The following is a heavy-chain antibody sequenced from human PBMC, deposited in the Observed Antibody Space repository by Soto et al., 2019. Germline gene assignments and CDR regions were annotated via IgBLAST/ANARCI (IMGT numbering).Heavy chain of an antibody. D-gene: IGHD6-13*01. V-gene: IGHV4-30-2*01. Sequence: SETLSLTCAVSGGSISSGGYSWSWIRQPPGKGLEWIGYIYHSGSTYYNPSLKSRVTISVDRSKNQFSLKLSSVTAADTAVYYCARGGYSSYHFDYWGQGTLVTVYS. CDR2: IYHSGST. CDR3: ARGGYSSYHFDY. CDR1: GGSISSGGYS. J-gene: IGHJ4*02.